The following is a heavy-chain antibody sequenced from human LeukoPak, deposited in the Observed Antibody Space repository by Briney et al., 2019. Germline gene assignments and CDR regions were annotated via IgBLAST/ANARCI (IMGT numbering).Heavy chain of an antibody. V-gene: IGHV4-39*07. J-gene: IGHJ6*04. D-gene: IGHD4-17*01. CDR3: ARSGGDYVSYYYYYGMDV. Sequence: SQTLSLTCTVSGGSISSGGYYWGWIRQPPGKGLEWIGSIYHSGSTYYNPSLKSRVTISVDTSKNQFSLKLSSVTAADTAVYYCARSGGDYVSYYYYYGMDVWGKGTTVTVSS. CDR2: IYHSGST. CDR1: GGSISSGGYY.